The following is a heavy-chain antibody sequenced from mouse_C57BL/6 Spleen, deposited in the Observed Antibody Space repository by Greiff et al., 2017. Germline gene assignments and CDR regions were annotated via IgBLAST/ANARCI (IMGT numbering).Heavy chain of an antibody. CDR2: INYDGSST. J-gene: IGHJ2*01. CDR3: ARVSTGTPDD. D-gene: IGHD4-1*02. V-gene: IGHV5-16*01. Sequence: EVKLVESEGGLVQPGSSMKLSCTASGFTFSDYYMAWVRQVPEKGLEWVANINYDGSSTYYLDSLKSRFIISRDNAKNILYLQMSSLKSEDTATYYCARVSTGTPDDWGKGTTLTVSS. CDR1: GFTFSDYY.